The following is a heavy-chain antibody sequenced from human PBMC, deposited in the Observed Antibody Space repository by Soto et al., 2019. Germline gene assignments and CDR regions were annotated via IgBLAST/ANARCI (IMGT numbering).Heavy chain of an antibody. CDR3: ARGGGKSGYFFDY. CDR2: INHGGSV. Sequence: QVQLRQWGAGLLKPLETLSLRCAVYGESLSDYSWSWIRQSPEKGLEWIGEINHGGSVKSNPSLKSRVPISVDTSKNQVALILTSATAGDTAVYRCARGGGKSGYFFDYWGRGTLVTVSS. V-gene: IGHV4-34*02. J-gene: IGHJ4*02. D-gene: IGHD5-12*01. CDR1: GESLSDYS.